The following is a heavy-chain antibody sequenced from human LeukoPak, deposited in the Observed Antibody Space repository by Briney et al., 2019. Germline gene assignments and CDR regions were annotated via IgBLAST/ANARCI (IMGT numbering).Heavy chain of an antibody. D-gene: IGHD4-17*01. J-gene: IGHJ3*02. CDR3: ARPAGDYARGGFDI. CDR2: ISGDGGSA. CDR1: GITFDDYA. V-gene: IGHV3-43*02. Sequence: GGSLRLSCAISGITFDDYAMQWVRQAPGKGLEWVSLISGDGGSAYYADSVKGRLTISRDNSKNTLYLQMNSLRAEDTAMYYCARPAGDYARGGFDIWGQGTLVTVSS.